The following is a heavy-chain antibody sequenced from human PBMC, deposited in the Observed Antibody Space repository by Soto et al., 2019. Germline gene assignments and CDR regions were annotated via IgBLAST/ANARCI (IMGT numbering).Heavy chain of an antibody. CDR2: IYYSGST. CDR3: ARVWGGAFDI. J-gene: IGHJ3*02. V-gene: IGHV4-59*01. D-gene: IGHD3-10*01. Sequence: PSQTLSLTWTVADGSISSYDWSWIRQPPGKGLEWIGYIYYSGSTNYNPSLKSRVTISVDTSKNQFSLKLSSVTAADTAVYYCARVWGGAFDIWGQATMVTVSS. CDR1: DGSISSYD.